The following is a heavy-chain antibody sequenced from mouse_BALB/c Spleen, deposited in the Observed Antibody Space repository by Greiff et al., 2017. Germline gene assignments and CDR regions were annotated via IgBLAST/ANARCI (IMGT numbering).Heavy chain of an antibody. V-gene: IGHV10-1*02. Sequence: EVQRVESGGGLVQPKGSLKLSCAASGFTFNTYAMNWVRQAPGKGLEWVARIRSKSNNYATYYADSVKDRFTISRDDSQSMLYLQMNNVKTEDTAMYYCVRHEFGNPYYYAMDYGGQGTSVTVSS. D-gene: IGHD2-10*02. CDR1: GFTFNTYA. J-gene: IGHJ4*01. CDR3: VRHEFGNPYYYAMDY. CDR2: IRSKSNNYAT.